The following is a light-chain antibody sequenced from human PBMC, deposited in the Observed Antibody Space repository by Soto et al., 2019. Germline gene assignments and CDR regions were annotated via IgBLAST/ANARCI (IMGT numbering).Light chain of an antibody. CDR3: QQSSISPLT. J-gene: IGKJ4*01. CDR1: QSVPKDY. V-gene: IGKV3-20*01. Sequence: EIVLTQSPGTLSLSPGERATLSCRVSQSVPKDYLVWYQHKPGQAPRLLIHGASSRATGIPDRFSGSGSGTDFTLTISRLEPEDFAVYYCQQSSISPLTFGGGTKVEIK. CDR2: GAS.